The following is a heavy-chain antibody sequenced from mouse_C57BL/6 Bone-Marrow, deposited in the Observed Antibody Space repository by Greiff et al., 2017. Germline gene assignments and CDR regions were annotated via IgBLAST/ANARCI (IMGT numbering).Heavy chain of an antibody. CDR3: ARLCFRSYLDY. Sequence: QVQLQQSGAELARPGASVKLSCKASGYTFTSYGISWVKQRTGQGLEWIGEIYPRSGNTYYNEKFKGKATLTADKSSSTAYMELRSLTSEDSAVDFCARLCFRSYLDYWGQGTTLTVSS. CDR2: IYPRSGNT. V-gene: IGHV1-81*01. J-gene: IGHJ2*01. D-gene: IGHD1-1*02. CDR1: GYTFTSYG.